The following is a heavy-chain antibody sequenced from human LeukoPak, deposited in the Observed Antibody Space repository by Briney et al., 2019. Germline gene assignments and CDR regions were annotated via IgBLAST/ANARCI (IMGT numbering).Heavy chain of an antibody. Sequence: GGSLRLSCAASGFLLSDYEMNWVRQAPGKGLEWVSYITSSGDIMYYADSVKGRFTISRDNAKSSLYLQMNSLRAEDTAVYYCARHGNYDILTGYIYWGQGTLVTVSS. CDR3: ARHGNYDILTGYIY. V-gene: IGHV3-48*03. J-gene: IGHJ4*02. CDR1: GFLLSDYE. CDR2: ITSSGDIM. D-gene: IGHD3-9*01.